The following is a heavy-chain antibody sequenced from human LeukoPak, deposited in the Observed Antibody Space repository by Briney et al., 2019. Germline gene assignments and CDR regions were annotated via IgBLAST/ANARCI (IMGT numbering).Heavy chain of an antibody. CDR1: GFTFTSYS. CDR3: ARDYKPYYYDSSGYYL. Sequence: PGGSLRLSCAASGFTFTSYSMNWVRQAPGKGLEWVSTISGGGGSTYYADSVKGRFTISRDNSKNTLYLQMNSLRAEDTAVYYCARDYKPYYYDSSGYYLWGQGTLVTVSS. V-gene: IGHV3-23*01. CDR2: ISGGGGST. D-gene: IGHD3-22*01. J-gene: IGHJ5*02.